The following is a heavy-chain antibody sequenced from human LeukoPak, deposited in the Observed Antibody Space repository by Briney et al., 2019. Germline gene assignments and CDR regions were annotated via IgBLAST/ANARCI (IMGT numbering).Heavy chain of an antibody. V-gene: IGHV4-39*01. CDR2: IHYSGST. CDR1: GGSITSSSYY. D-gene: IGHD3-10*01. J-gene: IGHJ5*02. Sequence: SETLSLTCTVSGGSITSSSYYWGWIRQPPGKGLGWIGSIHYSGSTYYNPSLKSRVTISVDTSKNQFSLKLNSVTAADTAVYYCARNKYYYGSGNYGVPNWFDPWGQGTLVTVSS. CDR3: ARNKYYYGSGNYGVPNWFDP.